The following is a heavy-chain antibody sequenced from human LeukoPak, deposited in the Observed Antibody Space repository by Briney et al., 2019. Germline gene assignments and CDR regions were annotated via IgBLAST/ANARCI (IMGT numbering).Heavy chain of an antibody. D-gene: IGHD3-10*01. CDR3: AKDVHPNYYGSGSYYAASDY. CDR2: ISYDGSNK. V-gene: IGHV3-30*18. CDR1: GFTFSSYG. J-gene: IGHJ4*02. Sequence: GGSLRLSCAASGFTFSSYGMHWVRQAPGKGLEWVAVISYDGSNKYYADSVKGRFTISRDNSKNTLYLQMNSLRAEDTAVYYCAKDVHPNYYGSGSYYAASDYWGQGTLVTVSS.